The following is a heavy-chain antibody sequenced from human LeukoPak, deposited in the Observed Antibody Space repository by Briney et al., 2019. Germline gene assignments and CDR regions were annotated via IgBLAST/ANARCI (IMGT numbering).Heavy chain of an antibody. J-gene: IGHJ4*02. CDR1: GGSISSSSYY. CDR2: IYYGAST. Sequence: PSEALSLTCTVSGGSISSSSYYWGWIRQPPGKGLECLGNIYYGASTYYNPSLESRVTISVDTSKNQFSLNLNSVTAADTAVYYCARTQYSSGSFDYWGQGTLVTVSS. D-gene: IGHD6-19*01. V-gene: IGHV4-39*01. CDR3: ARTQYSSGSFDY.